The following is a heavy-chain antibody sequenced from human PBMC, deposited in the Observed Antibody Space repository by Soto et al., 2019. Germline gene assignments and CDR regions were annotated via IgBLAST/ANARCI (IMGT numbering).Heavy chain of an antibody. D-gene: IGHD3-10*01. CDR2: TYYRSNWSN. J-gene: IGHJ4*02. Sequence: PSQTLSLTCAISGDSVSSNNTAWNWIRQSPSGGLERLGMTYYRSNWSNYYAVSVKSRITISPDTSKNHFSLQLSFVTPEDTAVYYCTRGVSAQYDYWGRGTLVTVSS. CDR3: TRGVSAQYDY. V-gene: IGHV6-1*01. CDR1: GDSVSSNNTA.